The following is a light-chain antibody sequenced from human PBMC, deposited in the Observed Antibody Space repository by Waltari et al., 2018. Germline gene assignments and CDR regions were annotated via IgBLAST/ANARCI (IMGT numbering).Light chain of an antibody. V-gene: IGLV2-11*01. J-gene: IGLJ1*01. Sequence: QSALTQPRSVSGSPGQSVTISCTGASTNIGGYNYVSWYQQHPGKAPKLIIYDVTKRPSGVPDPFSGSKSGDTASLTISWLQAEDEADYYCCSYAGTSPVGTGTKVTVL. CDR1: STNIGGYNY. CDR3: CSYAGTSP. CDR2: DVT.